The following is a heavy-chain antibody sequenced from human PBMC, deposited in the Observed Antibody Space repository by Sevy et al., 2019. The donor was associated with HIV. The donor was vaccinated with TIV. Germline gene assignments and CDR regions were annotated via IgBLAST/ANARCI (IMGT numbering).Heavy chain of an antibody. CDR2: INPSGGST. V-gene: IGHV1-46*01. J-gene: IGHJ4*02. CDR3: ARDTDNYDILTGYYPFDY. Sequence: ASVKVSCKASGYTFTSYYMHWVRQAPGQGLEWMGIINPSGGSTSYAQKFQGRVTVTRDTSTSTVYMEVSSLRSEDTAVYYCARDTDNYDILTGYYPFDYWGQGTLVTVSS. D-gene: IGHD3-9*01. CDR1: GYTFTSYY.